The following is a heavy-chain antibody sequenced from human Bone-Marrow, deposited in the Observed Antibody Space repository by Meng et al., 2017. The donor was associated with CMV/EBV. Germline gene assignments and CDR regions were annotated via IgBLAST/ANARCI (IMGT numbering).Heavy chain of an antibody. CDR1: GFTFDDYA. D-gene: IGHD4-17*01. CDR2: ISSSGSTI. V-gene: IGHV3-48*03. CDR3: ASGDYPFGAFDY. Sequence: GESLKISCAASGFTFDDYAMHWVRQAPGKGLEWVSYISSSGSTIYYADSVKGRFTISRDNAKNSLYLQMNSLRAEDTAVYYCASGDYPFGAFDYWGQGTLVTVSS. J-gene: IGHJ4*02.